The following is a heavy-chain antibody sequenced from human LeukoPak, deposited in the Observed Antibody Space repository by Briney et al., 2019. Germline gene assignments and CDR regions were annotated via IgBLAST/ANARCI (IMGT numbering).Heavy chain of an antibody. J-gene: IGHJ4*02. CDR3: AKGIAADYYFDY. CDR1: GFTFSSYG. Sequence: PGGSLRLSCAASGFTFSSYGMHWVRQAPGKGLEWVAVISYDGSNKYYADSVRGRFTISRDNSKNTLYLQMNSLRAEDTAVYYCAKGIAADYYFDYWGQGTLVTVSS. V-gene: IGHV3-30*18. D-gene: IGHD6-13*01. CDR2: ISYDGSNK.